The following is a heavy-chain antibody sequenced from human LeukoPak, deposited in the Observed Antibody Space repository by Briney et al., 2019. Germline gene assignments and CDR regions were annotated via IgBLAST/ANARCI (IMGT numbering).Heavy chain of an antibody. Sequence: SETLSLTRTVSGGSISSSSYYWGWIRQPPGKGPEWIGSIYYSGSTYYNPSLKSRVTISVDTSKNQFSLKLSSVTAADTAVYYCASPGGIDAFDIWGQGTMVTVSS. V-gene: IGHV4-39*01. D-gene: IGHD2-15*01. CDR3: ASPGGIDAFDI. CDR2: IYYSGST. J-gene: IGHJ3*02. CDR1: GGSISSSSYY.